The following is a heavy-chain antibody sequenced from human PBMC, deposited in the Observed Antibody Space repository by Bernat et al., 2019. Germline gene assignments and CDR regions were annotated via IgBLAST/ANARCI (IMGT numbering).Heavy chain of an antibody. V-gene: IGHV3-21*01. CDR3: ARDGTGGSPYYYYYMDV. CDR2: ISSSSSYI. J-gene: IGHJ6*03. Sequence: EVQLEESGGGLVKPGGSLRLSCAASGFTFSSYSINWVRQAPGKGLEWVSSISSSSSYIYYADSVKGRFTISRDNAKNSLYLQMNSLRAEDTAVYYCARDGTGGSPYYYYYMDVWGKGTTVTVSS. CDR1: GFTFSSYS. D-gene: IGHD2-15*01.